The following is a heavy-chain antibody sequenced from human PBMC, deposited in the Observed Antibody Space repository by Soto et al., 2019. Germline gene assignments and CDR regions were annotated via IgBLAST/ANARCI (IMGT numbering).Heavy chain of an antibody. CDR2: IYYSGST. D-gene: IGHD3-3*01. CDR3: ARGLNYDFWSGYYNWFDP. Sequence: SETLSLTCTVSGGSISSGGYHWSWIRQHPGKGLEWIGYIYYSGSTYYNPSLKSRVTISVDTSKNQFSLKLSSVTAADTAVYYCARGLNYDFWSGYYNWFDPWGQGTLVTVSS. V-gene: IGHV4-31*03. CDR1: GGSISSGGYH. J-gene: IGHJ5*02.